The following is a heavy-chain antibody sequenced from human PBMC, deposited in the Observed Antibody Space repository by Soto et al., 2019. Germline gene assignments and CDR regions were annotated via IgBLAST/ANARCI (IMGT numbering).Heavy chain of an antibody. J-gene: IGHJ4*02. D-gene: IGHD2-21*01. CDR2: VIPMLNTA. CDR3: ARDRGLFGHDN. V-gene: IGHV1-69*14. CDR1: GGTFSSNS. Sequence: QVQLVQSGAEVKKPGSSVKVSCKASGGTFSSNSISWVRQAPGQGLEWMGGVIPMLNTAQYARKFQGRVTITPDNSTNTSHMELRSLTSEDTAVYYCARDRGLFGHDNGGQGTRVTVAS.